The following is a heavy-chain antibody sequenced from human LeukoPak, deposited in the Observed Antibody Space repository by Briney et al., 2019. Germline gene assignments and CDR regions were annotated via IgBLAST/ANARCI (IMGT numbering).Heavy chain of an antibody. J-gene: IGHJ4*02. Sequence: PSETLSLTCTVSGRSISSSSYYWGWVRQPPGKGLEWIGSIFYSGSTYYNPSLKSRVTIFVDPSKNQFSLKLSSVTPADTALYCLARRITGTTSDSFDYWGQRTLVTVSS. CDR3: ARRITGTTSDSFDY. V-gene: IGHV4-39*01. CDR1: GRSISSSSYY. D-gene: IGHD1-20*01. CDR2: IFYSGST.